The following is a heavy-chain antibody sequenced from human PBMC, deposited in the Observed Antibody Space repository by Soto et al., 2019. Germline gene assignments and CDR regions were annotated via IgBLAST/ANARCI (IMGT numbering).Heavy chain of an antibody. CDR1: GGSFSGYY. V-gene: IGHV4-34*01. D-gene: IGHD3-16*02. J-gene: IGHJ4*02. CDR2: INHSGST. Sequence: SETLSLTCAVYGGSFSGYYWSWIRQPPGKGLEWIGEINHSGSTNYNPSLKSRVTISVDTSKNQFSLKLSSVTAADTAVYYCARSLLYDYIWGSYRFQTYFDYWGQGTLVTVSS. CDR3: ARSLLYDYIWGSYRFQTYFDY.